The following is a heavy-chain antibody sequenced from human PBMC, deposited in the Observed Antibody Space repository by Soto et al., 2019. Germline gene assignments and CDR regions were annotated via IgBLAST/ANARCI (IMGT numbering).Heavy chain of an antibody. CDR3: TTDQGIQLWTDFDY. J-gene: IGHJ4*02. CDR2: IKSKTDGGTT. D-gene: IGHD5-18*01. CDR1: VFTCSNAW. V-gene: IGHV3-15*01. Sequence: PWWSLRLSCSASVFTCSNAWRSWFRQAPGKGLEWVGRIKSKTDGGTTDYAAPVKGRFTIARDDSKNTLYLQMNSLKTEDTAVYYCTTDQGIQLWTDFDYWGQGTLVTVSS.